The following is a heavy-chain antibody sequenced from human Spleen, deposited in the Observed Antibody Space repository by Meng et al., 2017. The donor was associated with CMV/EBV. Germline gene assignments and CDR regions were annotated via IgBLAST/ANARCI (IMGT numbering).Heavy chain of an antibody. Sequence: SGPTLVKPTQTLTLTCTFSGFSLSSSGVGVGWIRQPPGKALEWLALIYWNDDKRYSPSLKSRVTITKDTSKNQVVLTITNMDPVDTGTYYCAHRLYSNYVDYWGQGTLVTVSS. D-gene: IGHD4-11*01. CDR3: AHRLYSNYVDY. V-gene: IGHV2-5*01. CDR1: GFSLSSSGVG. CDR2: IYWNDDK. J-gene: IGHJ4*02.